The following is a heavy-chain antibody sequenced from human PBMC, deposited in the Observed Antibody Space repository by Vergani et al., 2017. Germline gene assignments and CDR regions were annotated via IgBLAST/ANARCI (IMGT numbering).Heavy chain of an antibody. CDR1: GGSISSSSYY. Sequence: QLQLQESGPGLVKPSETLSLTCPVSGGSISSSSYYWGWIRQPPGKGLEWIGSIYYSGSTYYNPSLKSRVTISVDTSKNQFSLKLSSVTAADTAVYYCAVLRLGDYGDYDDAFDIWGQGTMVTVSS. V-gene: IGHV4-39*01. J-gene: IGHJ3*02. CDR2: IYYSGST. D-gene: IGHD4-17*01. CDR3: AVLRLGDYGDYDDAFDI.